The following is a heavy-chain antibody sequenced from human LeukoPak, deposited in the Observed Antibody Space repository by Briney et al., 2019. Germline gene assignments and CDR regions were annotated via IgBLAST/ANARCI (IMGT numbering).Heavy chain of an antibody. D-gene: IGHD3-10*01. Sequence: GGSLRLSCAASGFTFSSYSMNWVRQAPGKGLEWVSSISSSSSYIYYADSVKGRFTISRDNAKNSLYLQMNSLRAEDTALYYCARGRFGELLKGEDYWGQGTLVTVSS. CDR3: ARGRFGELLKGEDY. V-gene: IGHV3-21*01. CDR2: ISSSSSYI. J-gene: IGHJ4*02. CDR1: GFTFSSYS.